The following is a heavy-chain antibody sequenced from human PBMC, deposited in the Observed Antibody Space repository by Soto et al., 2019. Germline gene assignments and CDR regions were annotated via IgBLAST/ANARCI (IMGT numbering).Heavy chain of an antibody. Sequence: KPGGSLRLSCTVSAFTFNNAWMSWVRQTPGKGLEWVGRIKSQTDDGTTDYAAPVKGRFTISRDDSKNTLYLQLNGLKTEDTAVYYCTTDWAPYDNSGPYPLYWGQGTLVTVSS. V-gene: IGHV3-15*01. D-gene: IGHD3-22*01. CDR2: IKSQTDDGTT. J-gene: IGHJ4*02. CDR1: AFTFNNAW. CDR3: TTDWAPYDNSGPYPLY.